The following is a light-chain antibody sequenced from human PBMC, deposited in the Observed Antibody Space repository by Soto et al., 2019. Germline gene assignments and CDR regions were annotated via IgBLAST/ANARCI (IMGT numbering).Light chain of an antibody. V-gene: IGLV2-14*01. CDR1: SSDVGAYKY. CDR3: SSYASTNTLV. Sequence: QSALTQPASVSGSPGQSITISYTGTSSDVGAYKYVSWYQQHPGKAPKLIIYEVSNRPSGVSNRFSGSKSGNTASVTISGLQIEDEADYYCSSYASTNTLVFGTGTKVTAL. J-gene: IGLJ1*01. CDR2: EVS.